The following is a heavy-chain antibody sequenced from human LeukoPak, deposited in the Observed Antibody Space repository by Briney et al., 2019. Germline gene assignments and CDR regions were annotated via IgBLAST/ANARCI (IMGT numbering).Heavy chain of an antibody. J-gene: IGHJ5*02. CDR1: GDTITITNYY. CDR2: GSDRGGT. D-gene: IGHD1-1*01. Sequence: PSETLSLTCTVSGDTITITNYYWGWIRQPPGKGLEWIGEGSDRGGTKFNPSLRGRVAISADTSKNQFSLHLYSVTAADTAVYYCAKNGQNGFSFDPWGQGTLVTVSS. V-gene: IGHV4-39*01. CDR3: AKNGQNGFSFDP.